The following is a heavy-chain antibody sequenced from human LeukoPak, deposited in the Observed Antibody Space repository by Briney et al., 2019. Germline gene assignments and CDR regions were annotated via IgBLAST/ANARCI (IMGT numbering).Heavy chain of an antibody. D-gene: IGHD3-10*01. V-gene: IGHV3-11*06. CDR2: ISSSSSYT. CDR3: ARDLGFGESWDY. J-gene: IGHJ4*02. Sequence: PGGSLRLSCAASGFTFSDYYMSWTRQAPGKGLEWVSYISSSSSYTNYADSVKGRFTISRDNAKNSLYLQMNSLRAEDTAVYYCARDLGFGESWDYWGQGTLVTVSS. CDR1: GFTFSDYY.